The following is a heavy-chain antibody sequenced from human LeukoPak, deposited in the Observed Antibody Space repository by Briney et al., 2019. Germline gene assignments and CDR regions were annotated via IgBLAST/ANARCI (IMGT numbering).Heavy chain of an antibody. V-gene: IGHV3-21*01. CDR1: GFTFSGYS. Sequence: GGSLRLSCAVSGFTFSGYSMNWVRQTPGKGLEWVSSISSSGTYVYYADSVKGRFTISRDNAKNSLYLQMNSLRAEDTAVYYCARDLMIAARQGDYWGQGTLVTVSS. J-gene: IGHJ4*02. CDR2: ISSSGTYV. CDR3: ARDLMIAARQGDY. D-gene: IGHD6-6*01.